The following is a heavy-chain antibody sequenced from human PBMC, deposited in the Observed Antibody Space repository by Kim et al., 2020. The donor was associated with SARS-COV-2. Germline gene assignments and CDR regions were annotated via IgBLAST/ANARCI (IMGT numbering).Heavy chain of an antibody. CDR2: ISYDGSNK. Sequence: GGSLRLSCAASGFTFSSYGMHWVRQAPGKGLEWVAVISYDGSNKYYADSVKGRFTISRDNSKNTLYLQMNSLRAEDTAVYYCAKHPISSGWLYWGQGTL. CDR1: GFTFSSYG. CDR3: AKHPISSGWLY. J-gene: IGHJ4*02. V-gene: IGHV3-30*18. D-gene: IGHD6-19*01.